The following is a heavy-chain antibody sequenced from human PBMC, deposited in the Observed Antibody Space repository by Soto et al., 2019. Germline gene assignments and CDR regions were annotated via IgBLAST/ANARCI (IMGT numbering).Heavy chain of an antibody. CDR2: IGNKSDNWCT. J-gene: IGHJ3*02. Sequence: LRLSCAASGFTFSSYAMNWVLQTSVKGLEGFCRIGNKSDNWCTAYAASVKGRFTVSIDGCNDTTYRQIISLKTEDTGVYYCTRXXIXWAKHMTTIIRNDGFDIWGQGTLVTVSS. D-gene: IGHD4-17*01. CDR1: GFTFSSYA. V-gene: IGHV3-73*01. CDR3: TRXXIXWAKHMTTIIRNDGFDI.